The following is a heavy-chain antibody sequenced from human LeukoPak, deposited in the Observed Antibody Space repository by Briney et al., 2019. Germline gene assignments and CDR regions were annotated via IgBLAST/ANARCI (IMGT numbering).Heavy chain of an antibody. Sequence: GGSLRLSCAASRFTFSDYYMSWIRQAPGKGLEWVSHIDSSSTYTNYADSVKGRFTISRDNAKKSLYLQMNSLRADDTAVYYCARGRGISRPYYFDSWGQGTPVTVSS. CDR3: ARGRGISRPYYFDS. D-gene: IGHD6-6*01. V-gene: IGHV3-11*06. CDR2: IDSSSTYT. J-gene: IGHJ4*02. CDR1: RFTFSDYY.